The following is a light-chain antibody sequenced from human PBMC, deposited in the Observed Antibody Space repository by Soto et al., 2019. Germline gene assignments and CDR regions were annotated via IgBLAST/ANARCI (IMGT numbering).Light chain of an antibody. V-gene: IGKV1-39*01. CDR1: QSVSTY. CDR2: GAS. CDR3: QHSYNNPTT. Sequence: DIQMTQSPSSLSASVGDRVTITCRASQSVSTYINWYQQKPGKAPNLLIYGASSLQSGVPSRFSGSGSGTEFTLTITSLQPGDFATYYCQHSYNNPTTFGQGTKVDLK. J-gene: IGKJ2*01.